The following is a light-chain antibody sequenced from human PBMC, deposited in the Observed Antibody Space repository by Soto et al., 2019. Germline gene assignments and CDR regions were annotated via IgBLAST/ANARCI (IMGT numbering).Light chain of an antibody. CDR1: SSNIGSKT. Sequence: QSVLTQPPSASGTPGQRVTISCSGSSSNIGSKTVNWYQQLPGTAPKLLIYSXXXRXXXXXXXXXXSKSGTSASLAISGLQSXXXADYYCAAWDDSLIGYVFGTGTKVTVL. CDR3: AAWDDSLIGYV. CDR2: SXX. V-gene: IGLV1-44*01. J-gene: IGLJ1*01.